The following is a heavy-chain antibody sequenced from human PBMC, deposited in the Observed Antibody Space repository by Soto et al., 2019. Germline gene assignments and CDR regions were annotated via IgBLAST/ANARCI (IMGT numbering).Heavy chain of an antibody. J-gene: IGHJ4*02. V-gene: IGHV3-7*01. CDR3: ARDETHWAY. D-gene: IGHD7-27*01. Sequence: EVQLVESGGGLVQPGGSLRLSCAASGFSFSSHWMSWVRQAPGKGLEWVANIKQDGSETQYVDSVKGRFAISRDNAQNSLYLQMNSLRAEDTAVNYCARDETHWAYWGQGTLVTVSS. CDR2: IKQDGSET. CDR1: GFSFSSHW.